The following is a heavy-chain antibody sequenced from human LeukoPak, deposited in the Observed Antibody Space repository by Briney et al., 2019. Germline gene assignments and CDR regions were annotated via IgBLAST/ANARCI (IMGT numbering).Heavy chain of an antibody. D-gene: IGHD3-3*01. Sequence: PGGSLRLSCAASGFTFSSYSMNWVRQAPGKGLEWVSYISSSGSTIYYADSVKGRFTISRDNAKNSLYLQMNSLRAEDTAVYYCARKSLVWSGYGGYYYYMDVWGKGTTVTVSS. CDR1: GFTFSSYS. V-gene: IGHV3-48*04. CDR3: ARKSLVWSGYGGYYYYMDV. J-gene: IGHJ6*03. CDR2: ISSSGSTI.